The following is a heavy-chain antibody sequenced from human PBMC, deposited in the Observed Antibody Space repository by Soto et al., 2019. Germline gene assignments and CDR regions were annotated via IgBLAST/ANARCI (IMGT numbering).Heavy chain of an antibody. J-gene: IGHJ4*02. CDR3: AKDPSRIVETTTELVY. V-gene: IGHV3-23*01. D-gene: IGHD1-26*01. Sequence: EVQLLESGGGLVQPGGSLRLSCAASGFTFSSYAMSWVRLAPGKGLEWVSAISGSGGSTYYADSVRGRFTISRDNSKNTLYLQMNSLRAEDTAVFYCAKDPSRIVETTTELVYWGQGTLVTVSS. CDR2: ISGSGGST. CDR1: GFTFSSYA.